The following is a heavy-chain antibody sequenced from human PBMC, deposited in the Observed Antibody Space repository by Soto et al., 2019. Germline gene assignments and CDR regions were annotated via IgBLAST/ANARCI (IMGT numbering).Heavy chain of an antibody. CDR2: INHSGST. D-gene: IGHD3-3*01. Sequence: PSETLSLTCAVYGGSFSGYYWSWIRQPPGKGLEWIGEINHSGSTNYNPSLKSRVTISVDTSKNQFSLKLSSVTTADTAVYYCARTHPYYDFWSGPTYYYYYMDVWGKGTTVTVSS. CDR1: GGSFSGYY. CDR3: ARTHPYYDFWSGPTYYYYYMDV. V-gene: IGHV4-34*01. J-gene: IGHJ6*03.